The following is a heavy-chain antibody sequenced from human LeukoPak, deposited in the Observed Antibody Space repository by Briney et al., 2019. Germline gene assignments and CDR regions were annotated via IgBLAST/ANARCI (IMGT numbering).Heavy chain of an antibody. D-gene: IGHD4-11*01. CDR3: ANGYSKDY. CDR2: ISSSSSYI. V-gene: IGHV3-21*01. Sequence: GGSLRLSCAASGFTFSGSAIHWVRQAPGKGLEWVSSISSSSSYIYYADSVKGRFTISRDNAKNSLYLQMNSLRAEDTAVYYCANGYSKDYWGQGTLVTVSS. CDR1: GFTFSGSA. J-gene: IGHJ4*02.